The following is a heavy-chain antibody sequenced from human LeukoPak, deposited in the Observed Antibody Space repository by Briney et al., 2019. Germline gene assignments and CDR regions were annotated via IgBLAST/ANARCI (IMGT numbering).Heavy chain of an antibody. J-gene: IGHJ4*02. CDR2: ISSSSSTI. CDR1: GFTFSSYS. Sequence: QAGGSLRLSCAASGFTFSSYSMNWVRQAPGKGLEWVSYISSSSSTIYYADSVKGRFTISRDNAKNSLYLQMNSLRAEDTAVYYCARTYYFDSSGYFPKYYFDYWGQGTLVTVSS. V-gene: IGHV3-48*04. CDR3: ARTYYFDSSGYFPKYYFDY. D-gene: IGHD3-22*01.